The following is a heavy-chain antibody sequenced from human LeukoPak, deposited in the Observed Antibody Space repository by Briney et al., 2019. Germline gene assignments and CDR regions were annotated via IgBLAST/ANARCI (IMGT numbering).Heavy chain of an antibody. D-gene: IGHD6-19*01. Sequence: PSGTLSLTCTVSGVAISSYYLTWVRQPPGKGLEGMRYIYYTGSTNYNPSLKSRVTISVDTSKNQFSLKLSSVTAADTAVYYCARSYKQWLVPPFDYWGQGPLVTVSS. CDR1: GVAISSYY. CDR2: IYYTGST. J-gene: IGHJ4*02. V-gene: IGHV4-59*01. CDR3: ARSYKQWLVPPFDY.